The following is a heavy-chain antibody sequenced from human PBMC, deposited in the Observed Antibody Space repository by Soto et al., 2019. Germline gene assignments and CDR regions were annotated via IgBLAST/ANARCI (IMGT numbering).Heavy chain of an antibody. D-gene: IGHD3-22*01. J-gene: IGHJ3*02. V-gene: IGHV3-30*18. CDR3: AKGYYDSSGPSAFDI. Sequence: GGSLRLSCAASGFTFSSYGMHWVRQAPGKGLEWVAVISYDGGNKYYADSVKGRFTISRDNSKNTLYLQMNSLRAEDTAVYYCAKGYYDSSGPSAFDIWGQGTMVTVSS. CDR1: GFTFSSYG. CDR2: ISYDGGNK.